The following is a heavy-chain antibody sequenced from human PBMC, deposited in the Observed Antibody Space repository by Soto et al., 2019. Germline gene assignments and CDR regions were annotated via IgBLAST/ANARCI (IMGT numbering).Heavy chain of an antibody. J-gene: IGHJ4*02. CDR2: SYYSGST. Sequence: QLQLQESGPGLVKPSETLSLTCTVSGGSISSSNYYWGWIRQPPGKGLEWIGSSYYSGSTSYNPSLKNRATKPADTSTNQFSLKLCAVSAADAAVYFCARQGGSWRAFAYGGQRTLVTVSS. CDR1: GGSISSSNYY. V-gene: IGHV4-39*01. D-gene: IGHD3-10*01. CDR3: ARQGGSWRAFAY.